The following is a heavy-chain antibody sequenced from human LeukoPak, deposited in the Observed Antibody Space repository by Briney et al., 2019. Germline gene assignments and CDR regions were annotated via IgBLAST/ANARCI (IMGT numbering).Heavy chain of an antibody. V-gene: IGHV1-18*01. CDR1: GYTFTSYG. CDR3: ASGSRSPYCSSTSCYDYYYMDV. D-gene: IGHD2-2*01. J-gene: IGHJ6*03. CDR2: ISAYNGNT. Sequence: ASVTVSCKASGYTFTSYGISWVRQAPGQGLEWMGWISAYNGNTNYAQKLQGRATMTTDTSTSTAYMELRSLRSDDTAVYYCASGSRSPYCSSTSCYDYYYMDVWGKGTTVTVSS.